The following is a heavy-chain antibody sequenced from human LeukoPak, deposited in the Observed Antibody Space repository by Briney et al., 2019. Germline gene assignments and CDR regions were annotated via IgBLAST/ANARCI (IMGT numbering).Heavy chain of an antibody. CDR3: ARYRRYCSGGSCFDY. CDR1: GGSFSGYY. J-gene: IGHJ4*02. Sequence: KPSETLSLTCAVYGGSFSGYYWSWIRQPPGKGLEWIGEINHSGSTNYNPSLKSRVTISVDTSRNQFSLKLSSVNAADTAVYYCARYRRYCSGGSCFDYWGQGTLVTVSS. CDR2: INHSGST. D-gene: IGHD2-15*01. V-gene: IGHV4-34*01.